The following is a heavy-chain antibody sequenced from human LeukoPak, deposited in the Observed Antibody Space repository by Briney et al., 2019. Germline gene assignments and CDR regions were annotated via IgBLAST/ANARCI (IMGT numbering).Heavy chain of an antibody. D-gene: IGHD1-14*01. V-gene: IGHV3-33*01. CDR3: ARNLGTTSYYFDY. CDR2: IWYDGSNK. J-gene: IGHJ4*02. CDR1: GFTFSSYG. Sequence: GRSLRLSCAASGFTFSSYGMHWVRQAPGKGLEWVAVIWYDGSNKYYADSVKGRFTISRDNSKNTLYLQMNSLRAEDTAVYYCARNLGTTSYYFDYWGQGTLVTVSS.